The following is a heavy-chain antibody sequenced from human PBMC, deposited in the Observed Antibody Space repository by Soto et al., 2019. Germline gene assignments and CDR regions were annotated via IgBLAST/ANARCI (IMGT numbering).Heavy chain of an antibody. CDR3: AKVEPRRNRGWYGPFDY. D-gene: IGHD6-19*01. J-gene: IGHJ4*02. CDR1: GFTFSSYA. CDR2: ISGSGGST. Sequence: GGSLRLSCAASGFTFSSYAMSWVRQAPGKGLEWVSAISGSGGSTYYADSVKGRFTISRDNSKNTLYLQMNSLRAEDTAVYYCAKVEPRRNRGWYGPFDYWGQGTLVTVSS. V-gene: IGHV3-23*01.